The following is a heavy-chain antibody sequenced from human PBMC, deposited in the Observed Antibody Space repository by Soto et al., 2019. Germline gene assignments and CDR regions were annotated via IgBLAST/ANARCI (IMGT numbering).Heavy chain of an antibody. CDR1: GFTFSSYA. D-gene: IGHD6-6*01. CDR2: ISGSGGST. V-gene: IGHV3-23*01. J-gene: IGHJ6*02. Sequence: GSLRLSCAASGFTFSSYAMSWVRQAPGKGLEWVSAISGSGGSTYYADSVKGRFTISRDNSKNTLYLQMNSLRAEDTAGYYCATELVQSLYYYYGMDVWGQGTTVTVSS. CDR3: ATELVQSLYYYYGMDV.